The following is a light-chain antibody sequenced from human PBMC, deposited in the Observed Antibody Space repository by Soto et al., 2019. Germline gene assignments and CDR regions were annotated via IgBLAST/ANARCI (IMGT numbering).Light chain of an antibody. CDR2: EVS. CDR3: FSYTSSGTYV. J-gene: IGLJ1*01. V-gene: IGLV2-14*01. Sequence: QAPLTQPASVSRSPGRSITISCTGTSRDVGNYKYVSWYQQHPGKAPKLMIYEVSNRPSGVSNRFSGSKSGNTASLTISGLQAEDETDYYCFSYTSSGTYVFGTGTKVT. CDR1: SRDVGNYKY.